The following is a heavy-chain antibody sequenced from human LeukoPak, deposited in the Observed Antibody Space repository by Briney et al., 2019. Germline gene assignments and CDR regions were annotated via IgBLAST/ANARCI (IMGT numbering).Heavy chain of an antibody. V-gene: IGHV3-11*01. J-gene: IGHJ5*02. CDR1: GFTFNDYY. Sequence: KAGGSLRLSCAASGFTFNDYYMSWIRQAPGKGLEWLSYINIGGTNIHYADSVKGRFTISRDNAKKSLYLEMNNLRAEDTAVYYCATDGAGFDTWGQGVLVTVSS. CDR2: INIGGTNI. CDR3: ATDGAGFDT.